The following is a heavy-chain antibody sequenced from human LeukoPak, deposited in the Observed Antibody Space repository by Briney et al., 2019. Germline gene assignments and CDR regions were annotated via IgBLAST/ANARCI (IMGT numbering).Heavy chain of an antibody. CDR1: GGSISSSGYY. V-gene: IGHV4-39*02. CDR3: ARERLTVDIVATRYDY. J-gene: IGHJ4*02. Sequence: PSETLSLTCTVSGGSISSSGYYWGWIRQPPGKGLEWIGSIYYSGSTYYNPSLKSRVTISVDTSKNQFSLKLSSVTAADTAVYYCARERLTVDIVATRYDYWGQGALVTVSS. D-gene: IGHD5-12*01. CDR2: IYYSGST.